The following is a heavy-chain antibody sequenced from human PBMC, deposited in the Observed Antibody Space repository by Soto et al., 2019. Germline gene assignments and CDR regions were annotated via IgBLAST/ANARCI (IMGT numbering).Heavy chain of an antibody. CDR1: GFTFRTNT. D-gene: IGHD2-15*01. Sequence: EVQLVESGGGLVKPGGSLSLSCISSGFTFRTNTMNWVPQAPGKGLEWVSGIRGFSPYTFYAESVKGRFTISRDNAKNSLYLQMNSLRAEDTAVYYCARDRGYDAHDYYYNAMDVWGQGTTVTVSS. CDR2: IRGFSPYT. CDR3: ARDRGYDAHDYYYNAMDV. V-gene: IGHV3-21*01. J-gene: IGHJ6*02.